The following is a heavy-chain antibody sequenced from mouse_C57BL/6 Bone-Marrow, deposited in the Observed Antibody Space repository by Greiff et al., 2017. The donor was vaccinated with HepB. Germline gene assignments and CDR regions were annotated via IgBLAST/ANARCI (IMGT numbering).Heavy chain of an antibody. V-gene: IGHV14-1*01. Sequence: EVKLMESGAELVRPGASVKLSCTASGFNIKDYYMHWVKQRPEQGLEWIGRIDPEDGDTEYAPKFQGKATMTADTSSNTAYLQLRSLTSADSAVYYFTTDGSMYYFDYWGQGTTLTVSS. CDR2: IDPEDGDT. CDR3: TTDGSMYYFDY. CDR1: GFNIKDYY. J-gene: IGHJ2*01. D-gene: IGHD2-3*01.